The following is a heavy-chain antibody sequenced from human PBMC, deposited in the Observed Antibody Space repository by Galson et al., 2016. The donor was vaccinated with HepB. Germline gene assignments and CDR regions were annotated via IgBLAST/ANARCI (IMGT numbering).Heavy chain of an antibody. V-gene: IGHV4-39*01. CDR3: ARRYCSDTNCYVGFDP. CDR1: GTSISSRSHY. D-gene: IGHD2-2*01. Sequence: SETLSLTCSVSGTSISSRSHYWGWIRQPPGKGLEWIANIFYSGSTYYNPSLKSRVSISLDTSKSQFPLKLSSVTAADTAVYFCARRYCSDTNCYVGFDPWGQGILVTVSS. CDR2: IFYSGST. J-gene: IGHJ5*02.